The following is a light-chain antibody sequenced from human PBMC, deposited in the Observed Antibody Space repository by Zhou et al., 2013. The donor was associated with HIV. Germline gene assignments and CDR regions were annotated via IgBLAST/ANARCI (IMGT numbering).Light chain of an antibody. Sequence: DIQMTQSPSTLSASVGDRVTITCRASQSITNWLAWYQQKPGKAPKLLIYKASSLESGVPSRFSGSGSGTEFTLTISSLQLEDFATYYCLQHNSVPQTFGQGTRVE. CDR2: KAS. CDR3: LQHNSVPQT. CDR1: QSITNW. V-gene: IGKV1-5*03. J-gene: IGKJ1*01.